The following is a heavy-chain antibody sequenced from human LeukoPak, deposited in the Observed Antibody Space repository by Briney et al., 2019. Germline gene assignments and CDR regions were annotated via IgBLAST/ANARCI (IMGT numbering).Heavy chain of an antibody. CDR3: AREPSGYCGGDCYPFDY. D-gene: IGHD2-21*02. J-gene: IGHJ4*02. CDR2: INPNSGAT. CDR1: GYTFTGYY. V-gene: IGHV1-2*02. Sequence: ASVKVSCKASGYTFTGYYMHWVRQAPGQGLEWMGWINPNSGATNYAQKFQGRVTMTRDTSISTACMELSRLRSDDTAVYYCAREPSGYCGGDCYPFDYWGQGTLVTVSS.